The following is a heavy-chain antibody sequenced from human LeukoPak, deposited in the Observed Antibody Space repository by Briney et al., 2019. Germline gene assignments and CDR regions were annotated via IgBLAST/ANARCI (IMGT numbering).Heavy chain of an antibody. J-gene: IGHJ6*03. V-gene: IGHV3-30*02. Sequence: GGSLRLSCAASGFTFSSYGMHWVRQAPGKGLEWVAFIRYDGSNKYYADSVKGRFTISRDNSKNTLYLQMNSLRAEDTAVYYCAKNYYDSSGYYMDVWGKGTTVTISS. D-gene: IGHD3-22*01. CDR2: IRYDGSNK. CDR3: AKNYYDSSGYYMDV. CDR1: GFTFSSYG.